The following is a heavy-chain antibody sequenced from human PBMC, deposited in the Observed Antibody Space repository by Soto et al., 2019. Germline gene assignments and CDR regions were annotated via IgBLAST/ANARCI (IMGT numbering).Heavy chain of an antibody. D-gene: IGHD3-3*01. J-gene: IGHJ6*02. Sequence: PSETLSLTCTVSGGSISSYYWSWIRQPAGKGLEWIGRIYTSGSTNYNPSLKSRVTMSVDTSKNQFSLKLSSVTAADTAVYYCARDRLRFLEWLPQTYYYCYGTDVWGQGTTVTVSS. CDR1: GGSISSYY. CDR2: IYTSGST. V-gene: IGHV4-4*07. CDR3: ARDRLRFLEWLPQTYYYCYGTDV.